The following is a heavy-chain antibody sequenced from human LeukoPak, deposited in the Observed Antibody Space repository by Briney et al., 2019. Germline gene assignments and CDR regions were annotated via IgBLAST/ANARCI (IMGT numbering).Heavy chain of an antibody. Sequence: SSPALVKPTQTLTLTCTFSGFSLSPSGMRVSWIRQPPGKALEWLGSIDWGDDKFYSTSLKTRLTISKDTSKNQVVFTMTNMDPVDTATYYCARPHGSSGWYYLDYWGRGTLVTVSS. CDR1: GFSLSPSGMR. D-gene: IGHD6-19*01. CDR3: ARPHGSSGWYYLDY. V-gene: IGHV2-70*04. J-gene: IGHJ4*02. CDR2: IDWGDDK.